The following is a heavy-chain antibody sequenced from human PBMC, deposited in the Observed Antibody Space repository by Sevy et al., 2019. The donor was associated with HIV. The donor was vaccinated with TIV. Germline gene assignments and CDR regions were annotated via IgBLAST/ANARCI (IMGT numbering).Heavy chain of an antibody. Sequence: GGSLRLSCAASGFTFSSYGMHWVRQAPGKGLEWVAVISYDGSNKYYADSVKGRFTISRDNSKNSLYLQMNSLRAEDTALYYCARVPGPIAVAGYFDYWGQGTLVTVSS. D-gene: IGHD6-19*01. CDR3: ARVPGPIAVAGYFDY. CDR1: GFTFSSYG. CDR2: ISYDGSNK. J-gene: IGHJ4*02. V-gene: IGHV3-30*03.